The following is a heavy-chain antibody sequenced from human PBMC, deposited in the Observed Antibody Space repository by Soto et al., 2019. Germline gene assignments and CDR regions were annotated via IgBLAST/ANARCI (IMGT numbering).Heavy chain of an antibody. Sequence: QVQLVESGGGVVQPGKSLRLSCGASGFNLSNYGMHWVRQAPGGGLEWVAVIWYDGINKYYADSVRGRFTISRDNSKNTVYLQMNSLRAEDTAVYYCASVDNYYASGFWGQGTLVTVSS. V-gene: IGHV3-33*01. CDR3: ASVDNYYASGF. CDR1: GFNLSNYG. J-gene: IGHJ4*02. CDR2: IWYDGINK. D-gene: IGHD3-10*01.